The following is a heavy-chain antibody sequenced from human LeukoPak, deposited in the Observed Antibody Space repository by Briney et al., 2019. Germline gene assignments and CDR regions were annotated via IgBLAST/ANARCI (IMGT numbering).Heavy chain of an antibody. D-gene: IGHD5-12*01. J-gene: IGHJ4*02. CDR3: ARSAAAGRIVATFGY. CDR2: ISYDGSKK. V-gene: IGHV3-30*04. Sequence: GGSLRLSCAASGFSLSSYAIHWVRQAPGKGLEWVAIISYDGSKKYYADSVKGRFTISRDNSKNTLYLQMNSLRTEDTAVYYCARSAAAGRIVATFGYWGQGTLVTVFS. CDR1: GFSLSSYA.